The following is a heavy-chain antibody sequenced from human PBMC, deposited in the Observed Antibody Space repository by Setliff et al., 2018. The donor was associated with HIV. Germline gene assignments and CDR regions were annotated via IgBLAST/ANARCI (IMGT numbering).Heavy chain of an antibody. D-gene: IGHD3-9*01. CDR1: GGSISSSSYY. V-gene: IGHV4-39*01. CDR2: MYYSGST. J-gene: IGHJ4*02. CDR3: ARLRYYDILTGYAFDY. Sequence: SETLSLTCTVSGGSISSSSYYWGWIRQPPGKGLEWIGSMYYSGSTYYNPSLKSRVTISVDTSKNQFSLKLSSVTAADTAVYYCARLRYYDILTGYAFDYWGQGTLVTVSS.